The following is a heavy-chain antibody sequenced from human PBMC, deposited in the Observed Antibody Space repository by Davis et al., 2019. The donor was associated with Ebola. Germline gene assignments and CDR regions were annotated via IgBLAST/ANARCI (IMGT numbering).Heavy chain of an antibody. V-gene: IGHV1-3*01. J-gene: IGHJ4*02. Sequence: SVKVSCKASGYTFTSYAMHWVRQAPGQRLEWMGWINAGNGNTKYSQKFQGRVTITRDTSASTAYMELRSLRSDDTAVYYCARGFCSGGSCYSLDYWGQGTLVTVSS. D-gene: IGHD2-15*01. CDR3: ARGFCSGGSCYSLDY. CDR1: GYTFTSYA. CDR2: INAGNGNT.